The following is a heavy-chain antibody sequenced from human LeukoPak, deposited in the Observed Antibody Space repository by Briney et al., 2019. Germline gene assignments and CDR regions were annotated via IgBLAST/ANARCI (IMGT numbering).Heavy chain of an antibody. CDR3: ARDSLAVTYVDY. CDR1: GYTFSSYY. D-gene: IGHD6-19*01. J-gene: IGHJ4*02. CDR2: INPSGGST. V-gene: IGHV1-46*01. Sequence: GASVKVSCKASGYTFSSYYMHWVRQTPGEGLEGMGIINPSGGSTSYAQKFQGRVTMTRDMSTSTVHMELSSLRSEDTAVYYCARDSLAVTYVDYWGQGTLVTVSS.